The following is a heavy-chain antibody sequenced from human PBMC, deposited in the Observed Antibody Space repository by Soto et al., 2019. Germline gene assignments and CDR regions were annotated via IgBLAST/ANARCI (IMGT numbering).Heavy chain of an antibody. V-gene: IGHV3-11*05. CDR2: ISSSRSYT. Sequence: GGSLRLSCAASGFTFSDYYMSWIRQAPGKGLEWVSYISSSRSYTNNADSVKGRFTISRDNAKNSLYMQMNSLRAEDTAVYYCARAYGCSGISCHGFDYWGQGTLVTVSS. D-gene: IGHD2-2*01. CDR3: ARAYGCSGISCHGFDY. J-gene: IGHJ4*02. CDR1: GFTFSDYY.